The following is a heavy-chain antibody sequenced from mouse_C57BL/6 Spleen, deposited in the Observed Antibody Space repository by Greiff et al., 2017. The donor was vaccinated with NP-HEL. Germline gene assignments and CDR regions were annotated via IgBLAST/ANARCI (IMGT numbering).Heavy chain of an antibody. CDR2: IWSGGST. Sequence: VQLVESGPGLVQPSQSLSITCTVSGFSLTSYGVHWVRQSPGKGLEWLGVIWSGGSTDYNAAFISRLSISKDNSKSQVFFKMNSLQADDTAIYYCARKAYSNYEGYFDVWGTGTTVTVSS. CDR3: ARKAYSNYEGYFDV. CDR1: GFSLTSYG. V-gene: IGHV2-2*01. D-gene: IGHD2-5*01. J-gene: IGHJ1*03.